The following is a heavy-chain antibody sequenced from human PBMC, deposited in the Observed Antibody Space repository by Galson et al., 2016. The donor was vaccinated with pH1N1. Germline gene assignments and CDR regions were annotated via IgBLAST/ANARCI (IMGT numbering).Heavy chain of an antibody. V-gene: IGHV1-69*01. D-gene: IGHD6-6*01. CDR3: ATFSSSSSWRSLDV. J-gene: IGHJ3*01. CDR1: GNTFTTYQ. CDR2: INPVFGTT. Sequence: SCKASGNTFTTYQMHWVRQAPGKGLEWMGDINPVFGTTNYAQRFQDRVTITAHDMELSGLRSEDTAIYYCATFSSSSSWRSLDVWGQGTTVTVSS.